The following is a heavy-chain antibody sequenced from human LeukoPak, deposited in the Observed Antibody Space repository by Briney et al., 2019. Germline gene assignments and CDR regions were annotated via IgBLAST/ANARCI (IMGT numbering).Heavy chain of an antibody. CDR2: TYYSGST. V-gene: IGHV4-59*01. D-gene: IGHD3-16*02. CDR1: GGSISSYY. CDR3: ARYRREGFDP. J-gene: IGHJ5*02. Sequence: SETLSLTCTVSGGSISSYYWSWIRQPPGKGLEWIGYTYYSGSTNYNPSLKSRVTISVDTSKNQFSLKLSSVTAADTAVYYCARYRREGFDPWGQGTLVTVSS.